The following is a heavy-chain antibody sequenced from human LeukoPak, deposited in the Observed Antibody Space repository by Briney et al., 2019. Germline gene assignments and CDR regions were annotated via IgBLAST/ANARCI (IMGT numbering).Heavy chain of an antibody. V-gene: IGHV1-2*06. D-gene: IGHD5-12*01. J-gene: IGHJ4*02. CDR1: GYTFNGYY. Sequence: GASVKVSCKASGYTFNGYYMQWVRQAPGQELEWLGRINPNSGGTESPQKFQGRITMTINTSTRTAYMEQSSLRFDDTAVYYCARDRRGYGGYDMNWGQGTLVTVSS. CDR3: ARDRRGYGGYDMN. CDR2: INPNSGGT.